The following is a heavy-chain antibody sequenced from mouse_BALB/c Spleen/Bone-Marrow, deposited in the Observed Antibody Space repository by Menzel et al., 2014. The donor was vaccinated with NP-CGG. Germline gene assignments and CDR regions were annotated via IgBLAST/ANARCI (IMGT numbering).Heavy chain of an antibody. Sequence: VQLHQSGAELGMPGASVKMSCKASGYTFTDNWIYWVKQRPGQGLEWIGAIDTSDSYTNYNQKFMGKASLTVDASSSTAYMQVSSLTSDDSAVYYCARGGHDFSLDYWGQGTSVSVSS. CDR1: GYTFTDNW. CDR3: ARGGHDFSLDY. V-gene: IGHV1-69*01. J-gene: IGHJ4*01. CDR2: IDTSDSYT. D-gene: IGHD2-4*01.